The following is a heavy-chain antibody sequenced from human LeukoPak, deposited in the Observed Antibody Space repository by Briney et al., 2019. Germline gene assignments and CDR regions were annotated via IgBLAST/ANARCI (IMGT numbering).Heavy chain of an antibody. V-gene: IGHV4-39*07. CDR3: ARAYSSTPWS. J-gene: IGHJ4*02. D-gene: IGHD6-13*01. CDR1: GGSISSSSYY. CDR2: IYYSGST. Sequence: SETLSLTCTVSGGSISSSSYYWGWIRQPPGKGLEWIESIYYSGSTYYNPSLKRRVTISVDTSKSQFSLKLSSVTAADTAVYYCARAYSSTPWSWGQGTLVTVSS.